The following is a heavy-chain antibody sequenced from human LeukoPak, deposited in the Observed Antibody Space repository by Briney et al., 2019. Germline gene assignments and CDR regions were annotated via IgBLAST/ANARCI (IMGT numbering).Heavy chain of an antibody. CDR2: IYYSGST. V-gene: IGHV4-59*08. D-gene: IGHD5-18*01. Sequence: PSETLSLTCTVSGGSISSYYWSWIRQPPGKGLEWIGYIYYSGSTNYNPSLKSRVTISVDTSKNQFSLKLSSVTAAGTAVYYCASQLWPRSGWFDPWGQGTLVTVSS. J-gene: IGHJ5*02. CDR3: ASQLWPRSGWFDP. CDR1: GGSISSYY.